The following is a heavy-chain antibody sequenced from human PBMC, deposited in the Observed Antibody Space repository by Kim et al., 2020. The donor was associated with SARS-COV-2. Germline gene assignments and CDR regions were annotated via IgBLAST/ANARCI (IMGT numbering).Heavy chain of an antibody. Sequence: SDPTLVQPTQTLTLTCTFSGFSLSSSGVGVGWIRQPPGKALEWLALIYWDDNKRYSPSLRSRLTITKDTSKNQVVLIMTSMDPVDTATYYCARRPPMATKSGYYYYGMDVWGHGTTVTVSS. D-gene: IGHD5-12*01. CDR3: ARRPPMATKSGYYYYGMDV. CDR2: IYWDDNK. J-gene: IGHJ6*02. V-gene: IGHV2-5*02. CDR1: GFSLSSSGVG.